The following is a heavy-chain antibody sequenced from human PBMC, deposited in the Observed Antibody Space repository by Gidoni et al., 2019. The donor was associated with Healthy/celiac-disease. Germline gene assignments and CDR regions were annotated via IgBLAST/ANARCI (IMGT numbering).Heavy chain of an antibody. Sequence: QVQLVQSGAEVKKPGASVKVSCKASGYTFTGYYMHWVRQAPGQGLEWMGWINPNSGGTNYAQKFQGRVTMTRDTSISTAYMELSRLRSDDTAVYYCARDRSPRYCSSTSCVWFDPWGQGTLVTVSS. V-gene: IGHV1-2*02. D-gene: IGHD2-2*01. J-gene: IGHJ5*02. CDR3: ARDRSPRYCSSTSCVWFDP. CDR2: INPNSGGT. CDR1: GYTFTGYY.